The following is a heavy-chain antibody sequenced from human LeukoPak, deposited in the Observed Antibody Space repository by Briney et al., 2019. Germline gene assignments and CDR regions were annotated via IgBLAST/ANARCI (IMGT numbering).Heavy chain of an antibody. Sequence: ASVKVSCKASGGTFSSYAISWVRQAPGQGLEWMGGIIPIFGTANYAQKFQGRVTMTRDTSTSTVYMELSSLRSEDTAVYYCAREEKSGTPWTHDAFDIWGQGTMVTVSS. CDR1: GGTFSSYA. D-gene: IGHD3-3*01. J-gene: IGHJ3*02. V-gene: IGHV1-69*05. CDR3: AREEKSGTPWTHDAFDI. CDR2: IIPIFGTA.